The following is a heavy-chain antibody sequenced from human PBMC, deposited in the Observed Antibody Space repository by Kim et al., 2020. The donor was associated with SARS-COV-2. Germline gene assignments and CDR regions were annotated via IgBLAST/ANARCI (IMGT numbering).Heavy chain of an antibody. D-gene: IGHD3-22*01. Sequence: GGSLRLSCAASGFTVSSNYMSWVRQAPGKGLEWVSVIYSGGSTYYADSVKGRFTISRDNSKNTLYLQMNSLRAEDTAVYYCARSSDYYDSSGYYAHFDYWGQGTLVTVSS. J-gene: IGHJ4*02. CDR3: ARSSDYYDSSGYYAHFDY. V-gene: IGHV3-66*02. CDR1: GFTVSSNY. CDR2: IYSGGST.